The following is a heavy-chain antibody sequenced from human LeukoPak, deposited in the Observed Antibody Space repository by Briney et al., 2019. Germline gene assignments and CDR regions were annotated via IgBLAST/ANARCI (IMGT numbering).Heavy chain of an antibody. CDR3: ARGVYIAAAQYGY. D-gene: IGHD6-13*01. Sequence: KSSETLSLTCTVSGGSISSYYWSWIRQPPGKGLEWIGHIYYSGTTNYNPSLKSRVTISVDTSKNQFSLRLSSVTAADTAVYYCARGVYIAAAQYGYWGQGTLVTVSS. J-gene: IGHJ4*02. CDR2: IYYSGTT. CDR1: GGSISSYY. V-gene: IGHV4-59*01.